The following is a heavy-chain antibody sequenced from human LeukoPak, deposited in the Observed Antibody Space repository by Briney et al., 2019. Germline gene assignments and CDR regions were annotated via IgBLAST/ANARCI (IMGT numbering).Heavy chain of an antibody. CDR3: ARVSTATLDY. J-gene: IGHJ4*02. Sequence: SVKVSCKASGGTFSSYAISWVRQAPGQGLEWMGGIIPIFGTANYAQNFQGRVTITADKSTSTAYMELSNLRSEDTAVYYCARVSTATLDYWGQGTLVTVSS. CDR2: IIPIFGTA. V-gene: IGHV1-69*06. D-gene: IGHD2-21*02. CDR1: GGTFSSYA.